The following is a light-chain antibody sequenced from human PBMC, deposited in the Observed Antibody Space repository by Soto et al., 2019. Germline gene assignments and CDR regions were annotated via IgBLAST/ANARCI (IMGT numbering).Light chain of an antibody. Sequence: DIPMTQSPSPLSGSVGARVTITCRASQTISSWLAWYQQKPGQAPKRLIYAASTLQSGVPSRFSGSGSGTEFSLTIDTLEPEDFATYFCLQHKSYQWTFGQGTKV. J-gene: IGKJ1*01. CDR2: AAS. V-gene: IGKV1-17*01. CDR1: QTISSW. CDR3: LQHKSYQWT.